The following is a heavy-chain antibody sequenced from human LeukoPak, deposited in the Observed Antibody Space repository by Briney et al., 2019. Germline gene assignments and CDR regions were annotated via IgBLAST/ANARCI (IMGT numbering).Heavy chain of an antibody. D-gene: IGHD3-10*01. CDR2: IYSGGST. CDR1: GFAVSSNY. Sequence: PGGSLRLSCAASGFAVSSNYMSWVRQAPGKGLEWVSVIYSGGSTYYADSVKGRFTISRDNSKNTLYLQMNSLRAEDTAVYYCARDLLGYYYGSGSYHPPAYWGQGTLVTVSS. J-gene: IGHJ4*02. CDR3: ARDLLGYYYGSGSYHPPAY. V-gene: IGHV3-66*01.